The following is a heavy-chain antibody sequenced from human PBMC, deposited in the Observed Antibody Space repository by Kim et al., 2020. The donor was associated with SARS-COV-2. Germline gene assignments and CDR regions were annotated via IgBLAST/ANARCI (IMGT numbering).Heavy chain of an antibody. D-gene: IGHD3-10*01. J-gene: IGHJ6*02. Sequence: GESLKISCKGSGYSFTSYWIGWVRQMPGKGLEWMGIIYPGDSDTRYSPSFQGQVTISADKSISTAYLQWSSLKASDTAMYYCARLRWFGELLGPTYGMDVWGQGTTVTVSS. CDR1: GYSFTSYW. V-gene: IGHV5-51*01. CDR3: ARLRWFGELLGPTYGMDV. CDR2: IYPGDSDT.